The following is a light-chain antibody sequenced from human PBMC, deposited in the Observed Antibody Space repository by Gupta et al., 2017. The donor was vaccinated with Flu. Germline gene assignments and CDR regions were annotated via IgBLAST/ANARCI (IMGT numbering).Light chain of an antibody. V-gene: IGKV1-5*03. J-gene: IGKJ1*01. CDR2: KAS. CDR3: QQDKDNWWT. CDR1: QSISNW. Sequence: DIQMTQSPSTLSASVGDRVTITCRASQSISNWLAWYQQRPGKAPKLLISKASSLESWVPLRFSGSGSGTEFTLTINSLQPDDFATYYCQQDKDNWWTFGQGTKVDIK.